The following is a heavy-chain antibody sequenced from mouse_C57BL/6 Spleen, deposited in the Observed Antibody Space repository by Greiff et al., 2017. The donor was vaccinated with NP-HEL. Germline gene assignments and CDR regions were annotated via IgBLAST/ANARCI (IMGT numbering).Heavy chain of an antibody. V-gene: IGHV5-9-1*02. J-gene: IGHJ2*01. Sequence: EVKLVDSGEGLVKPGGSLKLSCAASGFTFSSYAMSWVRQTPEKRLEWVAYISSGGDYIYYADTVKGRFTISRDNARNTLYLQMSSLKSEDTAMYYCTRVYYGNYDYFDYWGQGTTLTVSS. CDR3: TRVYYGNYDYFDY. D-gene: IGHD2-1*01. CDR2: ISSGGDYI. CDR1: GFTFSSYA.